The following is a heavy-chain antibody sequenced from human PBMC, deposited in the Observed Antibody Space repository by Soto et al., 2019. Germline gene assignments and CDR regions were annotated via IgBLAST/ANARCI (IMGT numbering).Heavy chain of an antibody. J-gene: IGHJ6*02. D-gene: IGHD2-15*01. Sequence: KTSETLSLTCSASGYSVSSSDYYWAWIRQPPGKGLEWIGSMLYSGLTYYNPSLKSRVTLSVDTSTNQFSVRLNSVTASDTAVYYWAPLSVSLSGPYGIHVWGQGTTVTVSS. CDR2: MLYSGLT. CDR1: GYSVSSSDYY. V-gene: IGHV4-39*01. CDR3: APLSVSLSGPYGIHV.